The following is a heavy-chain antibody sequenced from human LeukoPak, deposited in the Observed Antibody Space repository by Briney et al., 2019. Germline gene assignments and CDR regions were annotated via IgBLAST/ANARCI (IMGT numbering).Heavy chain of an antibody. V-gene: IGHV4-34*01. Sequence: PSETLSLTCAVYGGSFSGYYWSWIRQPPGKGLEWIGEINHSGSTNYNPSLKSRVTISVVTSKNQFSLKLSSVTAADTAVYYCARECSGGSCLDYWGQGTLVTVSS. J-gene: IGHJ4*02. D-gene: IGHD2-15*01. CDR3: ARECSGGSCLDY. CDR2: INHSGST. CDR1: GGSFSGYY.